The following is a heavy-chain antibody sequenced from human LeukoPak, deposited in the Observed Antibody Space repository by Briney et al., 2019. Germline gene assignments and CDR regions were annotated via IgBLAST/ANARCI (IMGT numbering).Heavy chain of an antibody. Sequence: GGSLRLPCAASGFTFSSYEMNWVRQAPGKGLEWVSYISSTGRTIFYADSVKGRFTVSRDNARNSLYLQMNSLRAEDTAIYYCARVMISAAGSSYNWFGPWGQGTLVTVSS. CDR2: ISSTGRTI. CDR3: ARVMISAAGSSYNWFGP. J-gene: IGHJ5*02. V-gene: IGHV3-48*03. CDR1: GFTFSSYE. D-gene: IGHD6-13*01.